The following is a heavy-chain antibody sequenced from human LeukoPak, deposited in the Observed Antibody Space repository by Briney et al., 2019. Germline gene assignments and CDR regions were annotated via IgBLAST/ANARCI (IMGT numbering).Heavy chain of an antibody. J-gene: IGHJ4*02. CDR3: VKNVVVKRYIDY. D-gene: IGHD2-15*01. CDR1: GFTFSSYA. CDR2: ISGSGGST. V-gene: IGHV3-23*01. Sequence: GGSLRLSCAASGFTFSSYAMSWVRQAPGKGLEWVSAISGSGGSTYYADSVKGRFTISRDNSKNTLSLQMNSLRVEDTAIYYCVKNVVVKRYIDYWGQGTLVTVSS.